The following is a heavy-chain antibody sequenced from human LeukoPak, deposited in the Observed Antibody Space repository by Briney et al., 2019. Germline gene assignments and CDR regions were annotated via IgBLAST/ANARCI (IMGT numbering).Heavy chain of an antibody. CDR3: ARNYDSSKDGNDY. D-gene: IGHD3-22*01. CDR1: VYTFTSYY. V-gene: IGHV1-46*01. CDR2: INPSGGST. J-gene: IGHJ4*02. Sequence: ASVNVSCKASVYTFTSYYMHWVRQAPGQGLDWMGIINPSGGSTSYAQKFQGRVTMTTDTSTSTAYMELRSLRSDDTAIYYCARNYDSSKDGNDYWGQGTLVTVSS.